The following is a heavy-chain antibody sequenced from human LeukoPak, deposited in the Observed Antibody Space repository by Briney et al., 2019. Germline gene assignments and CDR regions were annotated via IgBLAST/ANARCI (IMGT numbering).Heavy chain of an antibody. J-gene: IGHJ6*03. Sequence: GGSLRLSCAASGFTVSSNYMSWVRQAPGKGLEWVSVIYSGGSTYYADSVKGRFTISRDNSKNTLYLQMNSLRAEDTAVYYCAKATYSSSSWVYYYYMDVWGTGTTVTVSS. CDR2: IYSGGST. CDR1: GFTVSSNY. D-gene: IGHD3-22*01. V-gene: IGHV3-66*01. CDR3: AKATYSSSSWVYYYYMDV.